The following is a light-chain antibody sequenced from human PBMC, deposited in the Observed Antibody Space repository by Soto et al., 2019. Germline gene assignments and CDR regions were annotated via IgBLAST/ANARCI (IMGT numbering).Light chain of an antibody. Sequence: SYELTQPPSVSVSPGKTASISCGGNNIGSKGVHWYHQKPGQAPVLVIYSDTDLPPVIPERFSGSNSANWATLTLSRFEAEYEDDYYCQVWDSGSANVVFGGGTKLTVL. CDR1: NIGSKG. CDR3: QVWDSGSANVV. CDR2: SDT. J-gene: IGLJ2*01. V-gene: IGLV3-21*04.